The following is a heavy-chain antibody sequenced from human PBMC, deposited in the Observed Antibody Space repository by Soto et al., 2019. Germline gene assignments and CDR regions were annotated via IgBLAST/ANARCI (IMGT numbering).Heavy chain of an antibody. D-gene: IGHD2-21*02. Sequence: QVQLVESGGGVVQPGRSLRLSCAASGFTFSSYGMHWVRQAPGKGLEWVAVIWYDGSNKYYADSVKGRFTISRDNPKNTLHLQMTSLRAEDTAVYYCARDGAYCGCDCYYWFDPWGQGTLVTVSS. CDR1: GFTFSSYG. V-gene: IGHV3-33*01. CDR2: IWYDGSNK. CDR3: ARDGAYCGCDCYYWFDP. J-gene: IGHJ5*02.